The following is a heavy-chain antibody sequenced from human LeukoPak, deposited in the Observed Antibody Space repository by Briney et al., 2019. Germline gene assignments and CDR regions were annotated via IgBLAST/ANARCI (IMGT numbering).Heavy chain of an antibody. D-gene: IGHD2-2*01. CDR3: AREGDIVVVPAADY. CDR1: GSTLSSYS. J-gene: IGHJ4*02. V-gene: IGHV3-21*01. CDR2: ISSSSSYI. Sequence: GGSLRLSCAASGSTLSSYSMNWVRQAPGKGLEWVSSISSSSSYIYYADSVKGRFTISRDNAKNSLYLQMNSLRAEDTAVYYCAREGDIVVVPAADYWGQGTLVTVSS.